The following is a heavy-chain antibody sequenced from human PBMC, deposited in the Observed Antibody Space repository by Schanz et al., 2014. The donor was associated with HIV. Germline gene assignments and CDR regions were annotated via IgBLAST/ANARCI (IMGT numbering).Heavy chain of an antibody. CDR3: ARGSGPYYYYYGMDV. V-gene: IGHV3-30*03. CDR2: ISYDGSNK. J-gene: IGHJ6*02. CDR1: GFIFSNYG. Sequence: QVQLVESGGGVVQPGRSLRLSCAVSGFIFSNYGMHWVRQAPGKGLEWVAVISYDGSNKYYADSVKGRFTISRDNSKNTLYLQMNSLRADDTAVYYCARGSGPYYYYYGMDVWGQGTTVTVSS. D-gene: IGHD3-10*01.